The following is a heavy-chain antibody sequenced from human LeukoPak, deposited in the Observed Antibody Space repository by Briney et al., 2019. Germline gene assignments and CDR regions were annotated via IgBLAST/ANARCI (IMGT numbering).Heavy chain of an antibody. J-gene: IGHJ4*02. CDR2: IYSGGST. Sequence: GGSLRLSCVASGFTVSSNYMSWVRQAPGKGLEWVSVIYSGGSTYYADSVKGRFTISRDNSKNTLYLQMNSLRAEDTAVYYCARDPTSEDTSSVDYWGQGTLVTVSS. CDR1: GFTVSSNY. D-gene: IGHD1-26*01. CDR3: ARDPTSEDTSSVDY. V-gene: IGHV3-66*01.